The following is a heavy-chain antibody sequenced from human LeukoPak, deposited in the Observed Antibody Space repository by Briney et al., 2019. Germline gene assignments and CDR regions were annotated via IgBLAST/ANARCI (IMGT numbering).Heavy chain of an antibody. CDR2: IYTSGST. J-gene: IGHJ6*03. CDR1: GYSISSGYY. Sequence: PSETLSLTCTVSGYSISSGYYWGWIRQPAGKGLEWIGRIYTSGSTNYNPSLKSRVTISVDTSKNQFSLKLSSVTAADTAVYYCARLYGSGRKEPVRYMDVWGKGTTVTVSS. CDR3: ARLYGSGRKEPVRYMDV. V-gene: IGHV4-61*02. D-gene: IGHD3-10*01.